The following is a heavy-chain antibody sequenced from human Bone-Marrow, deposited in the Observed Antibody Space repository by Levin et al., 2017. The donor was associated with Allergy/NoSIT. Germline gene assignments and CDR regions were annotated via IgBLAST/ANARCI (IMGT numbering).Heavy chain of an antibody. CDR1: GFTFSTYI. CDR2: ISGGGGTT. J-gene: IGHJ6*02. CDR3: AKVFYYYGSGSYYNAEMGMDV. V-gene: IGHV3-23*01. Sequence: GESLKISCAAAGFTFSTYIMSWVRQAPGKGLEWVAAISGGGGTTYYADSVKGRFTISRDNSENTVYLQMNSLRAEDTALYYCAKVFYYYGSGSYYNAEMGMDVWGQGTTVTVSS. D-gene: IGHD3-10*01.